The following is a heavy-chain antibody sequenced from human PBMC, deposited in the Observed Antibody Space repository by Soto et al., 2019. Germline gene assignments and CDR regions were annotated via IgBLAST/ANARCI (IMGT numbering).Heavy chain of an antibody. CDR3: AKDPRDFRSGYYTGINYFDY. Sequence: GGSLRLSCAASGFTFSSYAMSWVRQAPGKGLEWVSAISGSGGSTYYADSVKGRFTISRDNSKNTLYLQMNSLRAEDTAVYYCAKDPRDFRSGYYTGINYFDYWGQGTLVTVSS. CDR2: ISGSGGST. V-gene: IGHV3-23*01. D-gene: IGHD3-3*01. J-gene: IGHJ4*02. CDR1: GFTFSSYA.